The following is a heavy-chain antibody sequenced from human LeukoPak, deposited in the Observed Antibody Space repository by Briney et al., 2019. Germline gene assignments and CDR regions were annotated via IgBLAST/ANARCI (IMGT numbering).Heavy chain of an antibody. V-gene: IGHV4-39*07. J-gene: IGHJ6*03. CDR2: IYYSGST. CDR1: GGSISSSSYY. Sequence: SSETLSLTCTVSGGSISSSSYYWGWIRQPPGKGLEWIGRIYYSGSTYYNPSLKSRVTISVDTSKNQFSLKLSSVPAADTAVYYCARKDRRYYMDVWGKGTTVTVSS. CDR3: ARKDRRYYMDV.